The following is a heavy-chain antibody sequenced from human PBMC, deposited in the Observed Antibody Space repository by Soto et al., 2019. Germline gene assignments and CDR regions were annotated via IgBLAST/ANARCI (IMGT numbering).Heavy chain of an antibody. J-gene: IGHJ6*02. Sequence: GGSLRLSCAASGFTFSSYAMHWVRQAPGKGLEWVALISYDGSDKDYADSVKGRFTISRDNSKNTLYLQMNSLRAEDTAVYYCAVGGWYNYYYGMDVWGQGTTVTVSS. CDR1: GFTFSSYA. CDR2: ISYDGSDK. V-gene: IGHV3-30-3*01. CDR3: AVGGWYNYYYGMDV. D-gene: IGHD1-20*01.